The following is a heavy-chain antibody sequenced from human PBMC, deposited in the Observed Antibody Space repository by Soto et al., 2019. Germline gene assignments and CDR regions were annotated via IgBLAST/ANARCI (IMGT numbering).Heavy chain of an antibody. J-gene: IGHJ4*02. CDR3: AHRVLRTVFGLVTTTAIYFDF. CDR2: IYWDDDK. Sequence: QLTLNESGPTVVRPTETLTLTCRFSGFSLTTSGVGVGWVRQSPGKAPEWLALIYWDDDKRYSESLKSRLTITKDTSKNQVVLTGANLDQTDTATYYCAHRVLRTVFGLVTTTAIYFDFWGQGPTVAVYS. D-gene: IGHD3-3*01. V-gene: IGHV2-5*02. CDR1: GFSLTTSGVG.